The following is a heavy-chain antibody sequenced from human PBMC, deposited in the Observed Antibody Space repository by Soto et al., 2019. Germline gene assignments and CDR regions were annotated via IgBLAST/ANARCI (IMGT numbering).Heavy chain of an antibody. J-gene: IGHJ4*02. D-gene: IGHD6-13*01. Sequence: QVQLQESGPGLVKPSGTLSLTCAVSGVSISSHDWWIWVRHPPGAGLEWFAESHQSGNTNYNSSLEGRVTISVDKSQNQCSLKLTSGTVADTAVYYCATRDSSRFYWGQGTVVTVSS. CDR2: SHQSGNT. V-gene: IGHV4-4*02. CDR3: ATRDSSRFY. CDR1: GVSISSHDW.